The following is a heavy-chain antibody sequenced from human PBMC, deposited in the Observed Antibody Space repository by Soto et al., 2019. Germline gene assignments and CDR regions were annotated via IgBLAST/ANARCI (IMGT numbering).Heavy chain of an antibody. CDR3: ARVKYSGTYLQAFDI. CDR2: IIPLFGTA. D-gene: IGHD1-26*01. Sequence: QVQLVQSGAEVKKPGSSVKVSCRASGGIFSTYAINWVRQAPGQGLEWMGGIIPLFGTANYAQKLQGRVTISADESAHIAYMELSSLRSEDTAVYYCARVKYSGTYLQAFDIWGQGTRVTVSS. CDR1: GGIFSTYA. J-gene: IGHJ3*02. V-gene: IGHV1-69*01.